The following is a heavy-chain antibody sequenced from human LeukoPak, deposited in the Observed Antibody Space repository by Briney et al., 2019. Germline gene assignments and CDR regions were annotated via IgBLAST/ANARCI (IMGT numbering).Heavy chain of an antibody. CDR1: GGSISSGDYY. D-gene: IGHD2-15*01. V-gene: IGHV4-30-4*01. CDR2: IYYSGST. CDR3: ASVGGYGDAFDI. Sequence: PSQTLSLTCTVSGGSISSGDYYWSWIRQPPGKGLEWIGYIYYSGSTYYNPSLKSRVTISVDTSKNQFSLKLSSVTAADTAVYYCASVGGYGDAFDIWGQGTMVTVSS. J-gene: IGHJ3*02.